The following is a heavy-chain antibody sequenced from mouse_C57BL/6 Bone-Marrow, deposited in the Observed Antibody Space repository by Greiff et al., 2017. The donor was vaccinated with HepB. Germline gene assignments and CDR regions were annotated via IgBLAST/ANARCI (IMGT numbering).Heavy chain of an antibody. Sequence: EVKLMESGAELVRPGASVKLSCTASGFNIKDDYMHWVKQRPEQGLEWIGWIDPENGDTEYASKFQGKATITADTSSNTAYLQLSSLTSEDTAVYYCTPGYYLDYWGQGTTLTVSS. CDR1: GFNIKDDY. J-gene: IGHJ2*01. V-gene: IGHV14-4*01. CDR2: IDPENGDT. CDR3: TPGYYLDY.